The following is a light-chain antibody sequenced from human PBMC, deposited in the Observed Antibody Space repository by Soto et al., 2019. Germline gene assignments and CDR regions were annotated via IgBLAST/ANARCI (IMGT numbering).Light chain of an antibody. CDR1: QNISSN. CDR2: GAS. Sequence: IVLTQSPATLSLSPGKRATLSCRASQNISSNLAWYQQKPGQAPGLLIYGASTRATGIPARFSGSGSGTEFTLTISSLQSEDFAVYYCQQYNNWPPGTFGQGTKVDIK. V-gene: IGKV3-15*01. J-gene: IGKJ1*01. CDR3: QQYNNWPPGT.